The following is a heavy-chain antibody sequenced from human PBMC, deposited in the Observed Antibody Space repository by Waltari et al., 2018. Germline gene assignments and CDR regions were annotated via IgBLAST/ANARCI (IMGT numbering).Heavy chain of an antibody. CDR2: IYYSGST. V-gene: IGHV4-39*07. CDR3: ARHAREVLGDYGDYTDP. J-gene: IGHJ5*02. Sequence: QLQLQESGPGLVKPSETLSLTCTVSGGSISSSSYYWGWIRQPPGKGLEWIGSIYYSGSTYYNPSLKSRVTISVDTSKNQFSLKLSSVTAADTAVYYCARHAREVLGDYGDYTDPWGQGTLVTVSS. CDR1: GGSISSSSYY. D-gene: IGHD4-17*01.